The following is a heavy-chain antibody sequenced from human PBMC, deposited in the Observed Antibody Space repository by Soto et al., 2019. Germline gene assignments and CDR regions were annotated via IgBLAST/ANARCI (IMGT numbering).Heavy chain of an antibody. V-gene: IGHV3-48*03. CDR3: ARPTSLYYYDSSGRSLYYYYYGMDV. CDR2: MSSSGSTI. J-gene: IGHJ6*02. Sequence: PGGSLGLSCAASGLSFSSYEMNWVRKAPGKGLEWFSYMSSSGSTIYYADSVKGRFTISRDNAKNSLYLQMNSLRAEDTAVYYCARPTSLYYYDSSGRSLYYYYYGMDVWGQGTTVTVSS. CDR1: GLSFSSYE. D-gene: IGHD3-22*01.